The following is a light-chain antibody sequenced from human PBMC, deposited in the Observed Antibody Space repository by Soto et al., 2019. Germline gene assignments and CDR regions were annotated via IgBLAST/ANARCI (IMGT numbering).Light chain of an antibody. CDR2: AAS. Sequence: DIQMTQSPSSLSASVGDRVTITCRTSQSVSGYLNWYQQEPGKAPKLLIYAASSLQSGVPSRFSGSGSGTDFTLTISSLQPEDVATYYCQQSYSTPLTLGGGTKVDIK. V-gene: IGKV1-39*01. J-gene: IGKJ4*01. CDR3: QQSYSTPLT. CDR1: QSVSGY.